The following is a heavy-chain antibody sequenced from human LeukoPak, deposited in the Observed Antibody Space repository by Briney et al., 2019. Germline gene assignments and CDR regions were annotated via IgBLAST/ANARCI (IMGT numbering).Heavy chain of an antibody. CDR1: GGSISSSSYY. CDR2: IYYSGST. Sequence: SETLSLTCTVSGGSISSSSYYWGWVRQPPGKGLEWIGSIYYSGSTYYNPSLKSRVTISVDTSKNQFSLRRSSVTAADTAVYYCARDHGDYYFDYWGQGALVTVSS. J-gene: IGHJ4*02. V-gene: IGHV4-39*07. D-gene: IGHD4-17*01. CDR3: ARDHGDYYFDY.